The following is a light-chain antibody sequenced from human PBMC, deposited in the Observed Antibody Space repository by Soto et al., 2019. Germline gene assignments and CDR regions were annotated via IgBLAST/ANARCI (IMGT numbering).Light chain of an antibody. CDR2: RND. J-gene: IGLJ3*02. CDR3: VAWDDSPSGWV. V-gene: IGLV1-47*01. CDR1: SSNIGSNY. Sequence: QSVLTQPPSASGTPGQRVTISCSGSSSNIGSNYVHWYHQLPGTAPKLLIYRNDQRPSGVPDRFSGSKSGTSASLAISGLRSEDEADYYCVAWDDSPSGWVFGGGTQLTVL.